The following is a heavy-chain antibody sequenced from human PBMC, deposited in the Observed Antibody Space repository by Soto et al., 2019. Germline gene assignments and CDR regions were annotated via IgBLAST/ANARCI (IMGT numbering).Heavy chain of an antibody. CDR1: GYTFTSYD. CDR2: MNPNSGNT. D-gene: IGHD1-1*01. CDR3: AKPTKLATTFGH. V-gene: IGHV1-8*01. Sequence: ASVKVSCRASGYTFTSYDINWVRQATGQGLEWMGWMNPNSGNTGYAQKFQGRVTMTRNTSISTAYLELSSLRSEGTAVYYCAKPTKLATTFGHWVQGAGVTVSS. J-gene: IGHJ5*02.